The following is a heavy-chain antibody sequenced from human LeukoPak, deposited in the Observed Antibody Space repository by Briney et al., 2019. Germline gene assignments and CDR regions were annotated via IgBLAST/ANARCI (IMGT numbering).Heavy chain of an antibody. J-gene: IGHJ6*04. CDR3: AELGITMIGGV. V-gene: IGHV3-21*01. CDR2: ISFSSTYI. CDR1: GFTFSSYN. D-gene: IGHD3-10*02. Sequence: PGGSLRLSCAASGFTFSSYNMNWVRQAPGKGLEWVSSISFSSTYIYYADSVKGRFTISRDNAKNSLYLQMNSLRAEDTAVYYCAELGITMIGGVWGKGTTVTISS.